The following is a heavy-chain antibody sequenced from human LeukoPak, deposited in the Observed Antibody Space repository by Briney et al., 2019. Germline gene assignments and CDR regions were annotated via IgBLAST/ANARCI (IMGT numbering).Heavy chain of an antibody. V-gene: IGHV3-30*18. CDR2: ISYDGSNK. CDR3: AKHGGIRRHYFDY. Sequence: GGSLRLSCAASGFTFSSYGMHWVRQAPGKGLEWVAVISYDGSNKYYADSVKGRFTISRDNSKNTLYLQMNSLRAEDTAVYYCAKHGGIRRHYFDYWGQGTLVTVSS. D-gene: IGHD1-14*01. CDR1: GFTFSSYG. J-gene: IGHJ4*02.